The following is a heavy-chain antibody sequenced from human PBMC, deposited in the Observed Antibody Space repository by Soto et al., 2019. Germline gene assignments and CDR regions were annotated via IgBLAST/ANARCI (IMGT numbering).Heavy chain of an antibody. D-gene: IGHD3-10*01. CDR1: GYTFTSYG. CDR2: INVYNGNT. J-gene: IGHJ4*02. V-gene: IGHV1-18*01. CDR3: ARDTSCGEYDY. Sequence: QVQLVQSGAEVKKPGASVKVSCKASGYTFTSYGISWVRQAPGQGLEWMGWINVYNGNTNYAQKLQGRVTMTTDTSKSTACLDLRSLRSDDPAVYFRARDTSCGEYDYWGQGTLVTVSS.